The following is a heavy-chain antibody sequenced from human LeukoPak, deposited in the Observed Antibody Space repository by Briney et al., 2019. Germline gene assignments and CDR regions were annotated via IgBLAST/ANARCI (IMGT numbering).Heavy chain of an antibody. J-gene: IGHJ4*02. D-gene: IGHD2-2*01. V-gene: IGHV3-43*01. CDR3: AKVAVPAASSSPHFDY. CDR1: GFTFDDYT. Sequence: GGSLRLSCAASGFTFDDYTMHWVRQAPGKGLEGVSLISWDGGSTYYADSVKGRFTISRDNSKNSLYLQMNSLRTEDTALYYCAKVAVPAASSSPHFDYWGQGTLVTVSS. CDR2: ISWDGGST.